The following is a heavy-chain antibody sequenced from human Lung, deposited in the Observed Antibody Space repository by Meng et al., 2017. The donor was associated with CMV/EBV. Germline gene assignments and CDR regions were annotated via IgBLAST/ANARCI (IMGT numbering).Heavy chain of an antibody. V-gene: IGHV4-59*01. D-gene: IGHD2-21*01. CDR3: ARGSYLAVEG. CDR1: GGSINSYC. Sequence: VQWRESGPGLVKPAETLSIPCTVSGGSINSYCWSWIRQPPGQGLEWLGYFYYRGNSNYNPSLKSRVTNSVDTSKNLFSLNLTSVTAADAALYYCARGSYLAVEGWGLGTLVTVSS. CDR2: FYYRGNS. J-gene: IGHJ4*02.